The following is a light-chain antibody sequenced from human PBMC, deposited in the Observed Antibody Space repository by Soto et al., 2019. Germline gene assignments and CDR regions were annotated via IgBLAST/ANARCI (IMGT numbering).Light chain of an antibody. J-gene: IGKJ2*01. CDR2: AAS. CDR1: QSVNIN. Sequence: EIVMTQSPATLSLSPGERATLSCRASQSVNINLAWYQQRPGQAPRVLIYAASTRATGVPDRFSGSGSGTEFTLTFSSLQPEDFAVHYCHQYNSWPYTFVQGTKVDIK. V-gene: IGKV3-15*01. CDR3: HQYNSWPYT.